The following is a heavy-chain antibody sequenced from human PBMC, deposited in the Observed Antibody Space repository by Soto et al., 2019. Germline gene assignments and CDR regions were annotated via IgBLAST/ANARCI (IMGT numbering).Heavy chain of an antibody. J-gene: IGHJ6*02. D-gene: IGHD3-3*01. CDR2: INPNTGGT. Sequence: QVQLVQSGAEVKKPGASMKVSCKPSGPTFTAYYIHWVRQAPGQGLEWMGWINPNTGGTKYAQSFQGRVIMTRDTSSRTVYMELSRLRSDDTAVYYCARALIRFLDWIPENYYYGMYVWGQGTTVTVSS. CDR1: GPTFTAYY. V-gene: IGHV1-2*02. CDR3: ARALIRFLDWIPENYYYGMYV.